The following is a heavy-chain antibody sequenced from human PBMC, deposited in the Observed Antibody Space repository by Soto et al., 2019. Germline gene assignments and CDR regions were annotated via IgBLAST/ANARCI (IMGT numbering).Heavy chain of an antibody. V-gene: IGHV4-38-2*01. CDR1: GYSISSGYY. CDR2: IYHSGTT. Sequence: SETLSLTCVVSGYSISSGYYWGWIRQPPGKGLEWIGSIYHSGTTYYNPSLKSRVTISLDTSRNQFSLKLTSVTAADTAVYYCARSLLTSSWYAGSWGQGTLVTVSS. CDR3: ARSLLTSSWYAGS. J-gene: IGHJ5*02. D-gene: IGHD6-13*01.